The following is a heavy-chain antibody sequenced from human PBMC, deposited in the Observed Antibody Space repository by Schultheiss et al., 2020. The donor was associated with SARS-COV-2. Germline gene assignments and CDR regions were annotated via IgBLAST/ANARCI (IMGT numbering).Heavy chain of an antibody. D-gene: IGHD2-15*01. V-gene: IGHV1-2*06. Sequence: ASVKVSCKASGYTFTGYYMHWVRQAPGQGLEWMGRINPNSGGTNYAQKFQGRVTMTRDTSISTAYMELSRLRSDDTAVYYCASEWVVVAANWWFDPWGQGSLVTVAS. CDR1: GYTFTGYY. CDR3: ASEWVVVAANWWFDP. J-gene: IGHJ5*02. CDR2: INPNSGGT.